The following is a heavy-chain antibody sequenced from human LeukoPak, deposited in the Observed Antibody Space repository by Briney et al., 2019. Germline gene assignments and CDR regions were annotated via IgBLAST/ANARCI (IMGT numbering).Heavy chain of an antibody. D-gene: IGHD4-23*01. CDR1: GYTFTSYG. CDR3: ARDVPYGGYYYYYMDV. V-gene: IGHV1-18*01. J-gene: IGHJ6*03. Sequence: ASVKVSCKASGYTFTSYGISWVRQAPGQGLEWMGWISAYNGNTNYAQKLQGRVTMTTDTSTSTAYMELRSLRSDDTAVYYCARDVPYGGYYYYYMDVWGKGTTVTVSS. CDR2: ISAYNGNT.